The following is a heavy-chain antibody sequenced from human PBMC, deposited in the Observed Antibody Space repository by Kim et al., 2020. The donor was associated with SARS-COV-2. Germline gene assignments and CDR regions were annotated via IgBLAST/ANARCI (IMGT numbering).Heavy chain of an antibody. J-gene: IGHJ6*02. Sequence: ASVKVSCKASGHTFTNYPIHWVRQAPGQRPEWMGWINGRNGDTKYSQTLQGRVTITSDAPATTVYMDLSSLTTEDTAIYFCARWWTGAMDVWGQGTTVTVSS. D-gene: IGHD2-15*01. V-gene: IGHV1-3*01. CDR1: GHTFTNYP. CDR2: INGRNGDT. CDR3: ARWWTGAMDV.